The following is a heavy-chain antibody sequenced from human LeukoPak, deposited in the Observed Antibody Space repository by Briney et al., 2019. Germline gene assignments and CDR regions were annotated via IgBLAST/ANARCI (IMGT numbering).Heavy chain of an antibody. J-gene: IGHJ4*02. Sequence: SVKVSCKASGGTFSSYAISWVRQAPGQGLEWMGGIIPIFGTANYAQKFQGRVTITADGSTSTAYMELSSLRSEDTAVYYCASQGVGDTAMGDDYWGQGTLVTVSS. V-gene: IGHV1-69*13. CDR3: ASQGVGDTAMGDDY. CDR2: IIPIFGTA. D-gene: IGHD5-18*01. CDR1: GGTFSSYA.